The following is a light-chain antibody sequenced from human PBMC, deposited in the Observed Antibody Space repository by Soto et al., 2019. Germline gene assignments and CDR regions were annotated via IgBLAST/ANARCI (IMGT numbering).Light chain of an antibody. CDR2: AVS. CDR1: DSDVGGYNF. CDR3: CSYTASDLWV. V-gene: IGLV2-11*01. Sequence: QSALTQPRSVSGSPGQSVTISCTGTDSDVGGYNFVSWYQQLPGKAPKLMISAVSQRHSGVPDRFSGSKSGNTASLTISGLQADDEADYCCCSYTASDLWVFGGGTKLTVL. J-gene: IGLJ3*02.